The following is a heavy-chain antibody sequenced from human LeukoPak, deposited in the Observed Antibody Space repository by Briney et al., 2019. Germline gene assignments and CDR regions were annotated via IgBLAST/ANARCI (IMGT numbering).Heavy chain of an antibody. V-gene: IGHV4-31*03. Sequence: SETLSLTCTVSGGSISSGGYYWSWIRQHPGKGLEWIGYIYYSGSTYYNLSLKSRVTISVDTSKNQFSLKLSSVTAADTAVYYCARDIGTMVRGVIGLGFDYWGQGTLVTVSS. CDR3: ARDIGTMVRGVIGLGFDY. J-gene: IGHJ4*02. CDR1: GGSISSGGYY. D-gene: IGHD3-10*01. CDR2: IYYSGST.